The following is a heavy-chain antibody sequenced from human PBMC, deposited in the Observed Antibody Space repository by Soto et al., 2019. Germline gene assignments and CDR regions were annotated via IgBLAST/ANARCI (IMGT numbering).Heavy chain of an antibody. CDR3: AKDRHRPAAGIFDY. CDR1: GLAFSRYA. CDR2: ISYDGSNK. D-gene: IGHD6-13*01. V-gene: IGHV3-30*18. Sequence: GSLSLSGAASGLAFSRYAMGWVSQAPGKGLEWVAVISYDGSNKYYADSVKGRFTISRDNSKNTLYLQMNSLRAEDTAVYYCAKDRHRPAAGIFDYWGQGTLVTVPS. J-gene: IGHJ4*02.